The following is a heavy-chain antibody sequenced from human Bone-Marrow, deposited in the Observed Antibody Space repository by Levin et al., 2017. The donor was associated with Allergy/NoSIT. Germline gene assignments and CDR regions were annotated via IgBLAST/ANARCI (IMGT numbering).Heavy chain of an antibody. V-gene: IGHV1-69*02. CDR3: ARNYDILTGYPMPLFDP. J-gene: IGHJ5*02. CDR1: GGTFSSYT. Sequence: KISCKASGGTFSSYTISWVRQAPGQGLEWMGRIIPILGIANYAQKFQGRVTITADKSTSTAYMELSSLRSEDTAVYYCARNYDILTGYPMPLFDPWGQGTLVTVSS. D-gene: IGHD3-9*01. CDR2: IIPILGIA.